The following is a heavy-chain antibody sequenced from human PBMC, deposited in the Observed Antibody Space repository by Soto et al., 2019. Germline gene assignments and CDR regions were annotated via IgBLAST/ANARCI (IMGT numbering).Heavy chain of an antibody. D-gene: IGHD2-2*01. V-gene: IGHV1-69*13. CDR2: IIPIFGTA. J-gene: IGHJ4*02. Sequence: SVKVSCKASGGTFSSYAISWVRQAPGQGLEWMGGIIPIFGTAIYAQKFQGRVTITADESTSTAYMELSSLRSEDTAVYYCARQAIVVVPAAYFDYWGQGTLVTVSS. CDR3: ARQAIVVVPAAYFDY. CDR1: GGTFSSYA.